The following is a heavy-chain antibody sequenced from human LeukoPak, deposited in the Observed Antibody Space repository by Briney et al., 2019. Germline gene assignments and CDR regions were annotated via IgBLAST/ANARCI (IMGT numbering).Heavy chain of an antibody. V-gene: IGHV3-30*02. D-gene: IGHD3-9*01. Sequence: GGSLRLSCAASGFTFSSYGMHWVRQAPGKGLEWVAFIRYDGSNKYYADSVKGRFTISRDNSKNTLYLQMNSLRAEDTAVYYCAKPNYDILTGYSHFDYWGQGTLVTVSS. CDR3: AKPNYDILTGYSHFDY. J-gene: IGHJ4*02. CDR1: GFTFSSYG. CDR2: IRYDGSNK.